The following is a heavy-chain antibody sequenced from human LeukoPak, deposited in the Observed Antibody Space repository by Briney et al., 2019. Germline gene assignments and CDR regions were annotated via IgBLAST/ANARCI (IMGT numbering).Heavy chain of an antibody. J-gene: IGHJ4*02. CDR2: ISSSGSTI. V-gene: IGHV3-48*03. CDR1: GFTFSSYE. Sequence: PGGSLRLSCAASGFTFSSYEMNWVRQAPGKGLEWVSYISSSGSTIYYADSVKGRFTISRDNAKNSLYLQMNSLRAEDTAVYYCARDWGREFSDYWGQGTLVTVSS. CDR3: ARDWGREFSDY. D-gene: IGHD3-10*01.